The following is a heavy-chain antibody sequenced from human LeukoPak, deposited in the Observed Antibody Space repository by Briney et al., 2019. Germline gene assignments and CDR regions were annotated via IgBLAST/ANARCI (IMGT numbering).Heavy chain of an antibody. CDR1: GYTFTDYY. V-gene: IGHV1-2*02. J-gene: IGHJ5*02. CDR2: IDPNGGGT. CDR3: ARDVDTVVVTALAS. D-gene: IGHD2-21*02. Sequence: ASVKVSCKASGYTFTDYYVHWARQAPGQGLEWMGWIDPNGGGTNYPQKFQDRVVLTRDTSISTAYMELSSLRSDDTAVYFCARDVDTVVVTALASWGQGTLVTVSS.